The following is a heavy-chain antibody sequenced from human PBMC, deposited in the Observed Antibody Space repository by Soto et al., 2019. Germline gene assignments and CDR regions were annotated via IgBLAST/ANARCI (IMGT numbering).Heavy chain of an antibody. Sequence: GGSLRLSCAASGFTFSSYAMHWVRQAPGKGLEWVAVISYDGSNKYYADSVKGRFTTSRDNSKNTLYLQMNSLRAEDAAVYYCARYDSSGYYWPYYYYGMDVWGQGTTVTVSS. J-gene: IGHJ6*02. CDR3: ARYDSSGYYWPYYYYGMDV. D-gene: IGHD3-22*01. CDR1: GFTFSSYA. CDR2: ISYDGSNK. V-gene: IGHV3-30-3*01.